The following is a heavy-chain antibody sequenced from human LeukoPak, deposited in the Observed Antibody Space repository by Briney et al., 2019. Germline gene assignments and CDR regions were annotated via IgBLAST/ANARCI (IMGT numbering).Heavy chain of an antibody. J-gene: IGHJ4*02. D-gene: IGHD3-22*01. CDR1: GYTFTSYG. Sequence: ASVKVSCKASGYTFTSYGISWVRQAPGQGLEWMGWISAYNGNTNYAQKLQGRVTMTTDTSTSTAYMELRSLRSDDTGVYYCARNYDSSGYYEDDYWGQGTLVTVSS. CDR3: ARNYDSSGYYEDDY. CDR2: ISAYNGNT. V-gene: IGHV1-18*01.